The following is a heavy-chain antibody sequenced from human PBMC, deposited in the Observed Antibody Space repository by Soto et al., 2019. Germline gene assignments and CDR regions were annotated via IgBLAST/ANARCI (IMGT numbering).Heavy chain of an antibody. D-gene: IGHD6-13*01. J-gene: IGHJ6*02. V-gene: IGHV3-23*01. CDR2: ITPGGGGT. CDR3: AKRDYTSSSSCPTSLSCSYGMDV. Sequence: PGGSLRLSCAASEFTFSSFAMNWVRQAPGKGLEWVSTITPGGGGTYYADSVKGRFTISRDNSKNTVYLQMNSLRAEDTAVYYCAKRDYTSSSSCPTSLSCSYGMDVWGQGTTVTVSS. CDR1: EFTFSSFA.